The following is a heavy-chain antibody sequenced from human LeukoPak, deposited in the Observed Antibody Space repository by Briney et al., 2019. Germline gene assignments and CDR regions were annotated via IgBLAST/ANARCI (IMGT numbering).Heavy chain of an antibody. CDR1: GGSISSYY. D-gene: IGHD1-1*01. CDR2: IYYSGST. Sequence: SETLSLTCTVSGGSISSYYWSWIRQTPGKGLEWIGYIYYSGSTNYNPSLKSRVTISVDTSKNQFSLKLSSVTAADTAVYYCARLKYERYFDYWGQGTLVTVSS. V-gene: IGHV4-59*01. J-gene: IGHJ4*02. CDR3: ARLKYERYFDY.